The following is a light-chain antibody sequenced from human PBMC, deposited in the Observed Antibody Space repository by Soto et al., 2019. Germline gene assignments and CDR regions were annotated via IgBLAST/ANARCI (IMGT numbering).Light chain of an antibody. J-gene: IGKJ1*01. CDR2: GAS. CDR1: QSVSRSY. CDR3: QQYGSSPPWT. V-gene: IGKV3-20*01. Sequence: EIVLTQSPGTLSLSPGERATLSCRASQSVSRSYLAWYQQKPGQAPRLLIYGASSRATGISDRFSGSGSGIVFILTISRLEPEDFAVYYCQQYGSSPPWTFGQGTKVEIK.